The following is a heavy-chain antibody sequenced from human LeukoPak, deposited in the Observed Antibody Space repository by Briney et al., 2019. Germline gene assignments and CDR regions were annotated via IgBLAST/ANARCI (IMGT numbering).Heavy chain of an antibody. Sequence: PGGSLRLSCAASGFTFSSYAMSWVRQAPGKGLEWVSAISGSGGSTYYAGSVKGRFTISRDNSKNTLYLQMNSLRAEDTAVYYCAKDGGSSPHYFDYWGQGTLVTVSS. V-gene: IGHV3-23*01. J-gene: IGHJ4*02. CDR2: ISGSGGST. CDR1: GFTFSSYA. CDR3: AKDGGSSPHYFDY. D-gene: IGHD2-15*01.